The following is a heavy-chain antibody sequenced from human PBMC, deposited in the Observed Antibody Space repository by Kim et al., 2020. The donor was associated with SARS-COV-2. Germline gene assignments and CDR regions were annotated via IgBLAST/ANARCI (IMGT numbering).Heavy chain of an antibody. J-gene: IGHJ6*02. V-gene: IGHV3-7*04. Sequence: KGLFTISRDNAKTSLYLQMNSLRAEDTAVYYCARGIQMATGDYYYYGMDVWGQGTTVTVSS. CDR3: ARGIQMATGDYYYYGMDV. D-gene: IGHD5-12*01.